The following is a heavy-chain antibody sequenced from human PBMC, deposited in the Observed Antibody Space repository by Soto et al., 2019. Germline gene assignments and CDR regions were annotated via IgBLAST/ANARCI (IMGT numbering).Heavy chain of an antibody. D-gene: IGHD3-3*01. CDR3: ARAQGYYDFWSGYPPRYYYYYYMDD. Sequence: EVQLVESGGGLVQPGGSLRLSCAASGFTFSSYWMHWVRQAPGKGLVWVSRINSDGSSTSYADSVKGRFTISRDNAKNTLYLQMNSLRAEDTAVYYCARAQGYYDFWSGYPPRYYYYYYMDDWGKGTTVTVSS. CDR1: GFTFSSYW. CDR2: INSDGSST. V-gene: IGHV3-74*01. J-gene: IGHJ6*03.